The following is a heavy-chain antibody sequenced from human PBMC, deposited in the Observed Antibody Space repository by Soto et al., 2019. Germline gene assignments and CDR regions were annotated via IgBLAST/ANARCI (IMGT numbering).Heavy chain of an antibody. D-gene: IGHD6-19*01. CDR1: GFTFRSYS. Sequence: EVPLVESGGGLVQPGGSLRLSCAASGFTFRSYSMNWVRQATGKGLEWGSYISSSSSTIYYADSVKGRFTISRDNAKNSLYLQMNSRRDEDTALYYCARDVGIAVAAPWGQGTLVTVSS. CDR2: ISSSSSTI. V-gene: IGHV3-48*02. CDR3: ARDVGIAVAAP. J-gene: IGHJ5*02.